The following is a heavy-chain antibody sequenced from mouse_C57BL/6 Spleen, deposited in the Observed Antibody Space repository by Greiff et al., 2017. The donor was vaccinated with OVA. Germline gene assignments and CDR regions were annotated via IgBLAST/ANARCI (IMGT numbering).Heavy chain of an antibody. CDR2: IYPGSGST. V-gene: IGHV1-55*01. CDR1: GYTFTSYW. Sequence: VQRVESGAELVKPGASVKMSCKASGYTFTSYWITWVKQRPGQGLEWIGDIYPGSGSTNYNEKFKSKATLTVDTSSSTAYMQLSSLTSEDSAVYYCARGGLLRVFDYWGQGTTLTVSS. D-gene: IGHD2-3*01. J-gene: IGHJ2*01. CDR3: ARGGLLRVFDY.